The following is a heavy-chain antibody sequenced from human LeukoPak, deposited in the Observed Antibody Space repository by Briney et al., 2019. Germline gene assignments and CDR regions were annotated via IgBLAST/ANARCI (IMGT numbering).Heavy chain of an antibody. CDR3: AKDRGYSYGYPYFDY. CDR1: GFTFSTYA. J-gene: IGHJ4*02. CDR2: ITGSGGRS. V-gene: IGHV3-23*01. D-gene: IGHD5-18*01. Sequence: GGSLRLSCAASGFTFSTYAMSWVRQAPGKGLEWVSAITGSGGRSYYADSVKGRFTISRDSSKNTLFLQMNSLRAEDTAVYFCAKDRGYSYGYPYFDYWGQGTLVTVSS.